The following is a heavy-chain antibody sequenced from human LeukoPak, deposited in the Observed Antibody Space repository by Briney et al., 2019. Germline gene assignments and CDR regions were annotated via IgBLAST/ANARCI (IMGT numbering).Heavy chain of an antibody. CDR1: GFTFSSYS. J-gene: IGHJ4*02. CDR3: ARIDYGDYDLDY. Sequence: PGGSLRLSCAASGFTFSSYSMNWVRQAPGKGLEWVSSISSSSSYIYYADSVKGRSTISRDNAKNSLYLQMNSLRAEDTAVYYCARIDYGDYDLDYWGQGTLVTVSS. CDR2: ISSSSSYI. D-gene: IGHD4-17*01. V-gene: IGHV3-21*01.